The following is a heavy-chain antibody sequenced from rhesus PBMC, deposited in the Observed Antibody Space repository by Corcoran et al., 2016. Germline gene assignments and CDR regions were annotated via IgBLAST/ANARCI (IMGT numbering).Heavy chain of an antibody. CDR3: AKGAGYFDY. CDR1: GFTFSSYG. V-gene: IGHV3S5*01. Sequence: EVQLVETGGGLVQPGGSLKLSCAASGFTFSSYGLSWVRQAPWKGLEWVSAINSGGGSTYYADSVEGRFTISRDNSKNTLSLQMNSLRAEDTAVYYCAKGAGYFDYWGQGVLVTVSS. J-gene: IGHJ4*01. CDR2: INSGGGST.